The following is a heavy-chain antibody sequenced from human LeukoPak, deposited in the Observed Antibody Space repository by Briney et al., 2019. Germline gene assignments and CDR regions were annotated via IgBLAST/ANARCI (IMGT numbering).Heavy chain of an antibody. D-gene: IGHD1-26*01. CDR2: INPNSGGT. J-gene: IGHJ6*03. CDR1: GYTFTGYY. Sequence: GASVKVSCKASGYTFTGYYMHWVRQAPGQGLEWMGWINPNSGGTNYAQKFQGRVTMTRDTSISTAYMELSRLRSDDTAVYYCATLAAPPELLIDYYYYMDVWGKGTTVTVSS. V-gene: IGHV1-2*02. CDR3: ATLAAPPELLIDYYYYMDV.